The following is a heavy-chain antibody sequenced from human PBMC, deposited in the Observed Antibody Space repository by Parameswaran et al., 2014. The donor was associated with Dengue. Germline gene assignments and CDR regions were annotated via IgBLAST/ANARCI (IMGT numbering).Heavy chain of an antibody. Sequence: VRQMPGKGLEWVSSISSSSSYIYYADSVKGRFTISRDNAKNSLYLQMNSLRAEDTAVYYCARTPIVVVPAAMIYFDYWGQGTLVTVSS. J-gene: IGHJ4*02. V-gene: IGHV3-21*01. D-gene: IGHD2-2*01. CDR2: ISSSSSYI. CDR3: ARTPIVVVPAAMIYFDY.